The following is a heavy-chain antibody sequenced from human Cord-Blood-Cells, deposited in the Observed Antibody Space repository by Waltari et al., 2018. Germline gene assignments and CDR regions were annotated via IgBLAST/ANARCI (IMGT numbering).Heavy chain of an antibody. CDR3: ARLKGYSGSYYNAFDI. J-gene: IGHJ3*02. Sequence: QVQLQQWGAGLLKPSETLSLTCAVYAGSVSGYYWTWTRQPPGKGLEWIGEINHSGSTNYNPSLKSRVTISVDTSKNQFSLKLSSVTAADTAVYYCARLKGYSGSYYNAFDIWGQGTMVTVSS. CDR2: INHSGST. CDR1: AGSVSGYY. D-gene: IGHD1-26*01. V-gene: IGHV4-34*01.